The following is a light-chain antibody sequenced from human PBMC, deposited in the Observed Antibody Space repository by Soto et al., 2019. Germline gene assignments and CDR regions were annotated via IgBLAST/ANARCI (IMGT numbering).Light chain of an antibody. Sequence: QSVLTQPDSVSGSLGQSITISCTGTSXDIGGYKYVSWYQQHPGKAPKLIIFEVSNRPSGVSDRFSGSNSGNTASLTISGLQAEDEADYYCTSYSRYRVLVFGGGTKVTIL. V-gene: IGLV2-14*01. CDR2: EVS. CDR3: TSYSRYRVLV. J-gene: IGLJ3*02. CDR1: SXDIGGYKY.